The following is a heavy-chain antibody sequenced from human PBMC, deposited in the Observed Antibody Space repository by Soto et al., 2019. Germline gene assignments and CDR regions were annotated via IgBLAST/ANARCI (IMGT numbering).Heavy chain of an antibody. V-gene: IGHV3-23*01. CDR1: GFTFTNYA. CDR3: AKGSSGFRHFDY. Sequence: EVQLLESGGGLVQPEGSLRLSCAASGFTFTNYAMSWVRQAPGKGLEWVSTIGGSGDSTYYADSVKGRFTISRDNSKNTLYLQINSLRADDTAIYYCAKGSSGFRHFDYWGQGALVTVSS. CDR2: IGGSGDST. J-gene: IGHJ4*02. D-gene: IGHD3-22*01.